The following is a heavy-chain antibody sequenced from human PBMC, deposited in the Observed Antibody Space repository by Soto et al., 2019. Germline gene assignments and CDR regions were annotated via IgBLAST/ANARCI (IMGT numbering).Heavy chain of an antibody. CDR1: GGSISSGDYY. CDR2: IYYSGST. Sequence: SETLSLTCTVSGGSISSGDYYWSWIRQPPGKGLEWIGYIYYSGSTYYNPSLKSRVTISVDASKNQFSLKLSSVTAADTAVYYCARAVRGSYYDYWGQGTLVTVSS. V-gene: IGHV4-30-4*01. D-gene: IGHD1-26*01. CDR3: ARAVRGSYYDY. J-gene: IGHJ4*02.